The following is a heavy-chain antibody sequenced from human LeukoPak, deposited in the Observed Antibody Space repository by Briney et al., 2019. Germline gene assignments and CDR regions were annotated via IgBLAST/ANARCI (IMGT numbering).Heavy chain of an antibody. Sequence: PSETLSLTCTVSGGSISSSSYYWSWIRQPAGKGLEWIGRIYTSGSTDYNPSLKSRVTMSVDTSKNQFSLKLSSVTAADTAVYYCAHTARGWWFDPWGQGTLVTVSS. V-gene: IGHV4-61*02. CDR3: AHTARGWWFDP. CDR1: GGSISSSSYY. J-gene: IGHJ5*02. CDR2: IYTSGST. D-gene: IGHD5-18*01.